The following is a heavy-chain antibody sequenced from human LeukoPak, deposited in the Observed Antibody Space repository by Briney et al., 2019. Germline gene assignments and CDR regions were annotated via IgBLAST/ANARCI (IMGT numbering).Heavy chain of an antibody. J-gene: IGHJ4*02. CDR2: ISAYNGNT. V-gene: IGHV1-18*01. CDR3: ARIQGVVIINTSFDY. D-gene: IGHD3-3*01. Sequence: GASVKVSCKASGYTFTSYGISWVRQAPGQGLEWMGWISAYNGNTNYAQKLQGRVTMTTDTSTSTAYMELRSLRSDDTAVYYCARIQGVVIINTSFDYWGQGTLVTVSS. CDR1: GYTFTSYG.